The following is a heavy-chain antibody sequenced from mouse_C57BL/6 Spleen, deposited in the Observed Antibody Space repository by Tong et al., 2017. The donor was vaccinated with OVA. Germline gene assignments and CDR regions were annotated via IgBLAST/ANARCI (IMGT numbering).Heavy chain of an antibody. J-gene: IGHJ2*01. Sequence: VQLQESGPELVKPGASVKISCKASGYAFSSSWMNWVKQRPGKGLEWIGRIYPGDGDTNYNGKFKGKATLTADKSSNTAYLQLSSLTSEDTAVYYCARSNYYGYDDGYFDYWGQGTTLTVSS. CDR2: IYPGDGDT. CDR3: ARSNYYGYDDGYFDY. D-gene: IGHD2-2*01. CDR1: GYAFSSSW. V-gene: IGHV1-82*01.